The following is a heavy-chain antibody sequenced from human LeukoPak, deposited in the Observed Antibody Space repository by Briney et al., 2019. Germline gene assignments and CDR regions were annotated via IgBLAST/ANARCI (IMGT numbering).Heavy chain of an antibody. V-gene: IGHV4-34*01. CDR2: INHSGST. D-gene: IGHD3-10*01. CDR1: GGSFSGYY. J-gene: IGHJ5*02. CDR3: ARGPSGSGKDRFDP. Sequence: SETLSLTCAVYGGSFSGYYWGWIRQPPGKGLEWMGEINHSGSTNYNPSLKSRVTISVDTSKNQFSLKLSSVTAADTAVYYCARGPSGSGKDRFDPWGQGTLVTVSS.